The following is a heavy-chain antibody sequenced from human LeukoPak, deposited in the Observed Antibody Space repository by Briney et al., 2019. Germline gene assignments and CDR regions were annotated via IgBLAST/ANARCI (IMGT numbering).Heavy chain of an antibody. V-gene: IGHV4-59*01. CDR3: ARGRISSSY. Sequence: SETLSLTCTVSGGSISSYYWSWIRQPPGKGLEWIGYIYYSGSTNFNPSLKSRVTISIDTSKNQISLKLSSVTAADTAVYYCARGRISSSYWGQGTLVTVSS. D-gene: IGHD6-13*01. J-gene: IGHJ4*02. CDR2: IYYSGST. CDR1: GGSISSYY.